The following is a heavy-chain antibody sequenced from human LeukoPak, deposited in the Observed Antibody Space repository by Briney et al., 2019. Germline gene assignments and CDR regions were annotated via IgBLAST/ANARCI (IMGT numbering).Heavy chain of an antibody. CDR1: GFTFSTKS. J-gene: IGHJ4*02. V-gene: IGHV3-21*05. CDR3: ARDIAAGTRTFDY. Sequence: GGSLRLSCAVSGFTFSTKSRNWVRQAPGKGLEWVAYISSTSNYRNYADSVKGRFTMARDNAKNSLYLQMNSLRADDTAVYYCARDIAAGTRTFDYWGQGTLVTVSS. CDR2: ISSTSNYR. D-gene: IGHD6-19*01.